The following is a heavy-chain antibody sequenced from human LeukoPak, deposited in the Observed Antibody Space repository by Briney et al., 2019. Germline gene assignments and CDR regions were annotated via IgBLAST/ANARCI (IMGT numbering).Heavy chain of an antibody. CDR1: GYTFTGYY. CDR2: ISAYNGNT. D-gene: IGHD5-18*01. V-gene: IGHV1-18*04. J-gene: IGHJ4*02. CDR3: ARDTSVDTAMVRRHLDY. Sequence: GASVKVSCKASGYTFTGYYMHWVRQAPGQGLEWMGWISAYNGNTNYAQKLQGRVTMTTDTSTSTAYMELRSLRSDDTAVYYCARDTSVDTAMVRRHLDYWGQGTLVTVSS.